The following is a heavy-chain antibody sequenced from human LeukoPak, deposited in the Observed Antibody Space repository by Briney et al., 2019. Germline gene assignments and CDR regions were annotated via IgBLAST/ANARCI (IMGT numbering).Heavy chain of an antibody. CDR2: ISAYNRNT. J-gene: IGHJ4*02. D-gene: IGHD3-10*01. CDR1: GYTFTSNA. Sequence: ASVKVSCKALGYTFTSNAFTWVRQAPGQGLEWMGWISAYNRNTNYAQRLQARVTMTTDTSTSTAYMELRSLRSDDTAVQYCARGPPRGSSDDYFDYWGQGTLVTVSS. CDR3: ARGPPRGSSDDYFDY. V-gene: IGHV1-18*01.